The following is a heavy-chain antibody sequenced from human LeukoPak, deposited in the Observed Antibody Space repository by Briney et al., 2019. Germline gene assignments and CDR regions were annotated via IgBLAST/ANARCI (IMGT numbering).Heavy chain of an antibody. Sequence: GASVKVSCKASGYTFTGYYMHWVRQAPGQGLEWMGWINPNSGGTNYAQKFQGRVTMTRDTSISTACMELSRLRSDDTAVYYCARPNYDFWSGYLPHWGQGTLVTVSS. D-gene: IGHD3-3*01. V-gene: IGHV1-2*02. CDR1: GYTFTGYY. J-gene: IGHJ4*02. CDR3: ARPNYDFWSGYLPH. CDR2: INPNSGGT.